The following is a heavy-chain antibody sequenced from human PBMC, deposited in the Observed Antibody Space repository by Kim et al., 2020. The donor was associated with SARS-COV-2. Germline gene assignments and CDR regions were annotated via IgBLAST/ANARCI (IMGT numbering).Heavy chain of an antibody. D-gene: IGHD4-17*01. J-gene: IGHJ4*02. CDR3: TTPVTTLGNDY. Sequence: WVRQAPGKGLEWVGRIRSRSDGGTTDYAAPVKGKFTISRDDSKNTLYLQMTSLKAEDTAVYFCTTPVTTLGNDYWGQGTLVTVSS. V-gene: IGHV3-15*01. CDR2: IRSRSDGGTT.